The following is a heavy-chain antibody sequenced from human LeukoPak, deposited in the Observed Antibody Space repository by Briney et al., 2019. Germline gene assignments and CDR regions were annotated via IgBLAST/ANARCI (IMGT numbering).Heavy chain of an antibody. V-gene: IGHV4-59*01. J-gene: IGHJ6*02. D-gene: IGHD6-13*01. CDR2: IYYSGST. CDR3: ARDTKSYSSSWTYYYYGMDV. CDR1: GGSISSYY. Sequence: PSETLSLTCTVSGGSISSYYWSWIRQPPGKGLEWIGYIYYSGSTNYNPSLKSRVTISVDTSKNQFSLKLSSVTAADTAVYYCARDTKSYSSSWTYYYYGMDVWGQGTTVTVSS.